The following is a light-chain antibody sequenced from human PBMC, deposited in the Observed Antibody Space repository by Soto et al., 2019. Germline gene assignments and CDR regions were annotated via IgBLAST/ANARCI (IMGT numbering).Light chain of an antibody. V-gene: IGKV3-20*01. CDR1: QSVSSSY. CDR2: GAS. Sequence: EIVLTQSPGTLSLSPGERATLSCRASQSVSSSYLAWDQQKPRQAPRLLIYGASSRATGIPDRFSGSGSGTDFTLTISRLEPEDFAVYYCQHYGSSWTFGQGT. J-gene: IGKJ1*01. CDR3: QHYGSSWT.